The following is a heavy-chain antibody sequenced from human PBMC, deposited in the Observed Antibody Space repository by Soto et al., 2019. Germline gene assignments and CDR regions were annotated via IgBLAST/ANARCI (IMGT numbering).Heavy chain of an antibody. CDR1: GYTFTSYY. J-gene: IGHJ2*01. CDR3: ARSAGYCTNGVCPEWYFDL. V-gene: IGHV1-46*01. Sequence: ASVKVSCKASGYTFTSYYRHWVRQAPGQGLEWMGIINPSGGSTSYAQKFQGRVTMTRDTSTSTVYMELSSLRSEDTAVYYCARSAGYCTNGVCPEWYFDLWGRGTLVTVSS. CDR2: INPSGGST. D-gene: IGHD2-8*01.